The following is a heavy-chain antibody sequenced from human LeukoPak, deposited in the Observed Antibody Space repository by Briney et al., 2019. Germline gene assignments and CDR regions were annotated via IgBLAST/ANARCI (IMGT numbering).Heavy chain of an antibody. CDR1: GFTFSSYA. V-gene: IGHV3-23*01. D-gene: IGHD2-2*01. CDR2: ISGSGGST. J-gene: IGHJ4*02. Sequence: PGGSLRLSCAASGFTFSSYAMSWVRQAPGKGLEWVSAISGSGGSTYYADSVKGRFTISRDNSKNTLYLQMNSLRAEDTAVYYCAREIIVVVPAALRGTFDYWAREPWSPSPQ. CDR3: AREIIVVVPAALRGTFDY.